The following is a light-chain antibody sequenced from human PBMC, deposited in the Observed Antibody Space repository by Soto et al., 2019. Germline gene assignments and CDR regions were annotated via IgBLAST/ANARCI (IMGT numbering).Light chain of an antibody. CDR3: QVRDVWPT. CDR2: DAS. J-gene: IGKJ1*01. V-gene: IGKV3-11*01. Sequence: IVLTQSPGTLSLSPGEGAALSCRASQSVSTSLAWYQHKPGQAPRLIIYDASKRAPGLPARFSGSGSGTDFTLTISSLEPEDFAVYYCQVRDVWPTFGQGTKVEIK. CDR1: QSVSTS.